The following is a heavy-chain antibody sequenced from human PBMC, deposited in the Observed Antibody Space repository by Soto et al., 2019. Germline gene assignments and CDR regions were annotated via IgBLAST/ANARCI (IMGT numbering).Heavy chain of an antibody. V-gene: IGHV3-23*01. CDR2: ISGSGGST. D-gene: IGHD2-2*01. CDR1: GFPFSSYA. J-gene: IGHJ4*02. CDR3: AKLYTVVPAAIGYRKLIDY. Sequence: PGGSLRLSCASSGFPFSSYAMSWVRQAPGKGLEWVSAISGSGGSTYYADSVKGRFTISRDNSKNTLYLQMNSLRAEDTAVYYCAKLYTVVPAAIGYRKLIDYWGQGTLVTVSS.